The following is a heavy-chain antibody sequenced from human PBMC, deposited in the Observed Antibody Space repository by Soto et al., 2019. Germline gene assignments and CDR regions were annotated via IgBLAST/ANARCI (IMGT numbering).Heavy chain of an antibody. CDR2: MNPNSGNT. CDR3: ARERRGMDV. V-gene: IGHV1-8*01. CDR1: GYTFTSYD. J-gene: IGHJ6*01. Sequence: QVQLVQSGAEVKKPGASVKVSCKASGYTFTSYDINWVRQATGQGLEWMGWMNPNSGNTGYVQKYPRRGTMTRNSSVSTPYMELRSLRSEDTAVYFCARERRGMDVWGRGPTVTVSS.